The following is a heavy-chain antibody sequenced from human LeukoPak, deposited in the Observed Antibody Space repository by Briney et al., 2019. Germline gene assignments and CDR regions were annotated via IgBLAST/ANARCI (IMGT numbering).Heavy chain of an antibody. J-gene: IGHJ4*02. CDR2: INTAADT. Sequence: PGGSLRLSCAASGFAFSNYDMLWVRQATGKGLEWVSAINTAADTYYPDSVKGRFTISRENAKSSLYLQMNSLRVGDTAVYYCVGAPPGTGWLIDHWGQGTLVAVSS. CDR1: GFAFSNYD. D-gene: IGHD6-19*01. V-gene: IGHV3-13*04. CDR3: VGAPPGTGWLIDH.